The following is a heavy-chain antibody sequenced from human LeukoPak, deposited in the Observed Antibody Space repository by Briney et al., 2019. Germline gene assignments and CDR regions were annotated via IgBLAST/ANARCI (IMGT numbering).Heavy chain of an antibody. Sequence: GGSLRLSCAASGFTFSSYGMHWVRQAPGKGLGWVAVISYDGSNTYYADSVKGRFTISRDNSKNTLYLQMNSLRAEDTALYYCAKDPFSCRSSGCHGIDYWGQGTLVTVSS. V-gene: IGHV3-30*18. CDR1: GFTFSSYG. CDR2: ISYDGSNT. CDR3: AKDPFSCRSSGCHGIDY. D-gene: IGHD3-22*01. J-gene: IGHJ4*02.